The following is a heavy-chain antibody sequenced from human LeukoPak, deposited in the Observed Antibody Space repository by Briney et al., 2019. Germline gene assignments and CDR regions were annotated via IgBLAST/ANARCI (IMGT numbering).Heavy chain of an antibody. Sequence: PSETLSLTCTVSGGSMSSYYWSWIRQPPGKGLEWIGYIYYSGSTYYNPSLKSRVTISVDTSKNQFSLKLSSVTAADTAVYYCASEDLGYCSGGSCFGAFDIWGQGTMVTVSS. V-gene: IGHV4-59*06. D-gene: IGHD2-15*01. CDR3: ASEDLGYCSGGSCFGAFDI. CDR1: GGSMSSYY. J-gene: IGHJ3*02. CDR2: IYYSGST.